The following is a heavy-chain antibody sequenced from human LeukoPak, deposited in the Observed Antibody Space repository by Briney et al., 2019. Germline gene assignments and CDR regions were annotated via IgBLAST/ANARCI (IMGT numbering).Heavy chain of an antibody. J-gene: IGHJ1*01. CDR1: GSSFTTYW. D-gene: IGHD3-10*01. CDR2: IYPGDSDT. V-gene: IGHV5-51*01. Sequence: GESLKISCKGSGSSFTTYWIGWVRQPPGKGLEWMGIIYPGDSDTRYSPSFQGQVTISADKSISTAYLQWSSLEASDTAISYCARHSYYGTGSYIEFGGQARLVTVSS. CDR3: ARHSYYGTGSYIEF.